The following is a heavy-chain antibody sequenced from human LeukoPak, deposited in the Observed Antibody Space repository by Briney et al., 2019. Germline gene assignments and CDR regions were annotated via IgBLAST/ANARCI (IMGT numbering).Heavy chain of an antibody. Sequence: PGGSLRLSCAASGLTFSSYWMSWVRQAPGKGLERVANIKQDGSEKHYVDSVKGRFTISRDNAKNSLYLQMNSLRAEDTAVYYCARLYRSGGSCYSCAFDIWGQGTMVTVSS. J-gene: IGHJ3*02. CDR3: ARLYRSGGSCYSCAFDI. CDR2: IKQDGSEK. CDR1: GLTFSSYW. D-gene: IGHD2-15*01. V-gene: IGHV3-7*01.